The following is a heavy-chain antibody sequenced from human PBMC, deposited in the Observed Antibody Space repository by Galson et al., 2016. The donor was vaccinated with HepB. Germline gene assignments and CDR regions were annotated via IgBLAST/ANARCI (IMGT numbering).Heavy chain of an antibody. Sequence: SLRLSCAGSGFTFSTYAMSWVRQAPGKGLEWVSGISHDSGSEFYGDSVKGRFTIYRDNSKNTVYLELNSLTAEDTAIYYCENRAEYSGRDNGFQYWGRGTLVTVSS. V-gene: IGHV3-23*01. J-gene: IGHJ4*02. CDR2: ISHDSGSE. D-gene: IGHD5-12*01. CDR1: GFTFSTYA. CDR3: ENRAEYSGRDNGFQY.